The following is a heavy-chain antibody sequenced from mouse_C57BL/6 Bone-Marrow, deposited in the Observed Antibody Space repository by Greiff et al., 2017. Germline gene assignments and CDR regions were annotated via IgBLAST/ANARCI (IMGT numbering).Heavy chain of an antibody. Sequence: EVKLVESGGGLVKPGGSLKLSCAASGFTFSSYAMSWVRQTPEKRLEWVATISDGGSYTYYPDNVKGRFTISRNNAKNNLYLQMRHLKSEDTAMYYCARDGGWLLPSWFAYWGQGTLVTVSA. J-gene: IGHJ3*01. D-gene: IGHD2-3*01. V-gene: IGHV5-4*01. CDR2: ISDGGSYT. CDR1: GFTFSSYA. CDR3: ARDGGWLLPSWFAY.